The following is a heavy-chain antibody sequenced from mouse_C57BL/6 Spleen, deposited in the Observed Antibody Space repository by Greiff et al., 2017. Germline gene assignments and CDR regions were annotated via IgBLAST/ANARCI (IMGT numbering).Heavy chain of an antibody. D-gene: IGHD1-1*01. CDR1: GYTFTSYD. CDR3: ASRDYGSSFGY. J-gene: IGHJ2*01. CDR2: IYPSGGST. V-gene: IGHV1-85*01. Sequence: QVQLQQSGPELVKPGASVKLSCKASGYTFTSYDINWVKQRPGQGLEWIGWIYPSGGSTKYNEKFKGKATLTVSKSSSSAYMNLHSLTSEDAAFYFCASRDYGSSFGYWGQGTTLTVSS.